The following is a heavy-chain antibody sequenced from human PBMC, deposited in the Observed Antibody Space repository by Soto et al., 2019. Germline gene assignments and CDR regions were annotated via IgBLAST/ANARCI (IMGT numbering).Heavy chain of an antibody. CDR1: GFTFSSYA. J-gene: IGHJ4*02. V-gene: IGHV3-30-3*01. CDR3: ARAPDGGDPYYFDY. CDR2: ISYDGSNK. Sequence: QVQLVESGGGVVQPGRSLRLSCAASGFTFSSYAMHWVRQAPGKGLEWVAVISYDGSNKYYADSVKGRFTISRDNSKNTLYLQMNRLGGEDSAVYYCARAPDGGDPYYFDYWGQRTLVTAAS. D-gene: IGHD2-21*01.